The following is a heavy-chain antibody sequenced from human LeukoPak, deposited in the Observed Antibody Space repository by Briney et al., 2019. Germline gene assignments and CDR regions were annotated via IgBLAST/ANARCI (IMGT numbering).Heavy chain of an antibody. V-gene: IGHV3-30*03. CDR2: ITHDGSNK. CDR1: GFSFKDYN. D-gene: IGHD4/OR15-4a*01. J-gene: IGHJ4*02. Sequence: GRSLRLSCSASGFSFKDYNIHWVRQAPGKGLEWVAVITHDGSNKFYTDSVKGRFTISRDNSKNTLYLQMNSLRAEDTAVYYCARRAGAYSHPYDYWGQGTLVTVSS. CDR3: ARRAGAYSHPYDY.